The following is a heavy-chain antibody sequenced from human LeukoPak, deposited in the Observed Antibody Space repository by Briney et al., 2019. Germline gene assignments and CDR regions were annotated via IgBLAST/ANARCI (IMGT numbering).Heavy chain of an antibody. D-gene: IGHD3-3*01. Sequence: GASVKVSCRASGYTFKNYGLIWVEQAPGQGLEWMGWISAFSRSAEYTQKFQDRVTMTTDTSANIAYMEVRSLRSDDTAVYFCARGNYDLWSGQRTIYYFDYWGQGTLLTVSS. J-gene: IGHJ4*02. CDR2: ISAFSRSA. V-gene: IGHV1-18*01. CDR3: ARGNYDLWSGQRTIYYFDY. CDR1: GYTFKNYG.